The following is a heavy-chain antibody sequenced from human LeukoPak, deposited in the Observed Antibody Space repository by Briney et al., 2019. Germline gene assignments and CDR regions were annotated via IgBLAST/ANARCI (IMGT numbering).Heavy chain of an antibody. D-gene: IGHD6-19*01. CDR2: ISGSGGST. V-gene: IGHV3-23*01. CDR1: GFTFSSYA. Sequence: GGSLRLSCSASGFTFSSYAMSWVRQAPGRGLEWVSAISGSGGSTYYADSVKGRFTISRDNSKNTLYLQMNSLRAEDTAVYYCAKDISGWYGSFAFDIWGQGTMVTVSS. CDR3: AKDISGWYGSFAFDI. J-gene: IGHJ3*02.